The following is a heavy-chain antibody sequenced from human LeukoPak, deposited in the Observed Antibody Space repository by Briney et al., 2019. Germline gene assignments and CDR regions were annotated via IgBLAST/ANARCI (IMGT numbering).Heavy chain of an antibody. J-gene: IGHJ4*02. CDR2: INPNSGGT. V-gene: IGHV1-2*04. CDR3: ARDTGGETPSSDY. Sequence: ASVKVSCKASGYTFTGYYMHWVRQAPGQGLEWMGWINPNSGGTNYAQKFQGWVTMTRDTSISTAYMELSRLRSDDTAVYYCARDTGGETPSSDYWGQGTLVTVSS. D-gene: IGHD1-26*01. CDR1: GYTFTGYY.